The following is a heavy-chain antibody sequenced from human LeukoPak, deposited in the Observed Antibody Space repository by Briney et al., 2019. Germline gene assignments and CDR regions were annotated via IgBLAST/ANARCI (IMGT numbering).Heavy chain of an antibody. CDR1: GYTFTNYY. V-gene: IGHV1-46*01. CDR2: INPSEGST. J-gene: IGHJ3*02. D-gene: IGHD3-3*01. Sequence: ASVKVSCKASGYTFTNYYMHWVRQAPGQGLEWMGIINPSEGSTSYAQKFQGRVTVTRDTATSTVYMELRSLRSEDTAVYYCARGEWSHEGDIWGQGTMVTVSS. CDR3: ARGEWSHEGDI.